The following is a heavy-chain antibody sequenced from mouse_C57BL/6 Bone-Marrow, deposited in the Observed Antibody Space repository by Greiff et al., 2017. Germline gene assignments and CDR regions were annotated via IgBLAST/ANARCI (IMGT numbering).Heavy chain of an antibody. CDR1: GYTFTSYW. V-gene: IGHV1-64*01. CDR3: ARRDGDDYNRYFDV. D-gene: IGHD2-4*01. Sequence: QVQLQQPGAELVKPGASVKLSCKASGYTFTSYWLHWVKQRPGQGLEWIGMIHPNSGSTNYNEKFKSKATLTVDKSSRPAYMQLSSLTSEDTAVXDCARRDGDDYNRYFDVWGTGTTVTVSS. CDR2: IHPNSGST. J-gene: IGHJ1*03.